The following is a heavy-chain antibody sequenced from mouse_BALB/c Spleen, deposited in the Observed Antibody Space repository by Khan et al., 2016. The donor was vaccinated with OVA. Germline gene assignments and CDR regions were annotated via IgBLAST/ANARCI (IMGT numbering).Heavy chain of an antibody. Sequence: QVQLKESGAELVRPGASVKLSCKTSGYTFTSYWIHWVKQTSGQGLEWIARIYPGTDNSYYNETIKDKATLTADKSSSTDCMHLSSLKSEDSDVYFYAREEDLYHFDHWGQGTTLTVSS. V-gene: IGHV1-76*01. J-gene: IGHJ2*01. CDR2: IYPGTDNS. CDR3: AREEDLYHFDH. CDR1: GYTFTSYW.